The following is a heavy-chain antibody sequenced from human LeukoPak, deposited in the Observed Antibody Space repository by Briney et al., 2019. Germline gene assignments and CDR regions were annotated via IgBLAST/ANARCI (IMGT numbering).Heavy chain of an antibody. CDR3: AKVAYSSSPSDY. J-gene: IGHJ4*02. V-gene: IGHV3-30*18. CDR2: ILYDGSNK. Sequence: GGSLRLSCAASGFTFSSYGMHWVRQAPGKGLGWVAVILYDGSNKYYADSVKGRFTISKDNSKNTLYLQMKSLRAEDTAEYYCAKVAYSSSPSDYWGQGTLVTVSS. CDR1: GFTFSSYG. D-gene: IGHD6-6*01.